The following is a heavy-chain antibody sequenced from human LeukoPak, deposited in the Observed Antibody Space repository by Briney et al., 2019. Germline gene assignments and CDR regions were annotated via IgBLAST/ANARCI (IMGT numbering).Heavy chain of an antibody. CDR2: INHSGST. J-gene: IGHJ4*02. V-gene: IGHV4-34*01. CDR1: GGSFSGYY. CDR3: ARGGYNRY. D-gene: IGHD5-24*01. Sequence: SETPSLTCAVYGGSFSGYYWSWIRQPPGKGLEWIGEINHSGSTNYNPSLKSRVTISVDTSKNQFSLKLSSVTAADTAVYYCARGGYNRYWGQGTLVTVSS.